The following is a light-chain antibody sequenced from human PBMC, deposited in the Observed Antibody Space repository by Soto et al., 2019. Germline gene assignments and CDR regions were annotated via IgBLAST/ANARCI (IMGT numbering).Light chain of an antibody. CDR3: SSFAGSPVV. CDR1: SSNIGNNY. Sequence: QSVLTQPPSVSAAPGQKVTISCSGSSSNIGNNYVSWYQQLPGTAPKLLIYDNNNRPSGIPDRFSGSKSGTSATLGITGLQTGDEADYYCSSFAGSPVVFGGGTKLTVL. J-gene: IGLJ2*01. V-gene: IGLV1-51*01. CDR2: DNN.